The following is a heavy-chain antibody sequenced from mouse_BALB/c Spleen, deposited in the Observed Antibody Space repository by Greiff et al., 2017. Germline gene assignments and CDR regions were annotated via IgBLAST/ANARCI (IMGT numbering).Heavy chain of an antibody. D-gene: IGHD6-1*01. CDR2: IDPYDSDT. CDR1: GYTFTDYW. CDR3: ARDGAASDGFDY. J-gene: IGHJ3*01. Sequence: QVQLQQPGAELVMPGASVKLSCKASGYTFTDYWMNWVKQRPGQGLEWIGRIDPYDSDTHYNQKFKDKAILTVDKSSSTAYMQLSSLTSEDSAVYYCARDGAASDGFDYWGQGTLVSVSA. V-gene: IGHV1-69*01.